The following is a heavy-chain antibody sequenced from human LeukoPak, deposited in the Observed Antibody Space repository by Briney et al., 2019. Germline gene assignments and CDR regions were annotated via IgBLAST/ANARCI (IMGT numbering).Heavy chain of an antibody. CDR2: IYYSGST. Sequence: SETLSLTCTVSGVSISSSSYYWGWIRQPPGKGLEWIGSIYYSGSTYYNPSLKSRVTISLDTSKNQFSLKLSSVTAADTAVYYCARVRRTFYYYMDVWGKGTTVTVSS. CDR3: ARVRRTFYYYMDV. V-gene: IGHV4-39*07. D-gene: IGHD1-14*01. CDR1: GVSISSSSYY. J-gene: IGHJ6*03.